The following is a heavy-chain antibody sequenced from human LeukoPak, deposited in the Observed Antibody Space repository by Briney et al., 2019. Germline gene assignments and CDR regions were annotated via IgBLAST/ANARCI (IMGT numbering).Heavy chain of an antibody. Sequence: GGSLRLSCAASGFTFSSYWMSWVRQAPGKGLEWVANIKQDGSEKYYVDSVKGRFTISRDNAKNSLYLQMNSLKAEDTAVHYCARRYCSSASCYMHYYYYMDVWGKGTTVTVSS. D-gene: IGHD2-2*02. CDR1: GFTFSSYW. CDR3: ARRYCSSASCYMHYYYYMDV. CDR2: IKQDGSEK. V-gene: IGHV3-7*01. J-gene: IGHJ6*03.